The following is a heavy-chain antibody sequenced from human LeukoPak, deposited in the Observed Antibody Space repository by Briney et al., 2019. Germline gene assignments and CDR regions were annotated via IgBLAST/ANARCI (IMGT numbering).Heavy chain of an antibody. CDR3: ARDLRYYFDY. V-gene: IGHV4-61*02. CDR1: GNSISSGDNY. CDR2: IYTSGST. Sequence: SETLSLTCTVSGNSISSGDNYWSWIRQPAGKGLEWIGRIYTSGSTNYNPTLKSRVTISGDTPKNQLSLKLSSVTDADTAVYYCARDLRYYFDYWGQGTLVTVSS. J-gene: IGHJ4*02.